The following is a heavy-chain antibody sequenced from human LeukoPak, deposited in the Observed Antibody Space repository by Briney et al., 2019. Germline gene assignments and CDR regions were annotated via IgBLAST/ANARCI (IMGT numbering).Heavy chain of an antibody. Sequence: PGGSLRLSCAASGFTFSSYGMHWVRQAPGKGLEWVAVISYDGSNKYYADSVKGRFTISRDNSKNTLYLQMNSLRAEDTAVYYCAKEGATEGPSSFDYWGQGTLVTASS. CDR3: AKEGATEGPSSFDY. V-gene: IGHV3-30*18. CDR2: ISYDGSNK. CDR1: GFTFSSYG. D-gene: IGHD5-12*01. J-gene: IGHJ4*02.